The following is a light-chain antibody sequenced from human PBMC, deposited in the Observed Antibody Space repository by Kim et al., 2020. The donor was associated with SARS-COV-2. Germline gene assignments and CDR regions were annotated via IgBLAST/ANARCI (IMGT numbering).Light chain of an antibody. CDR2: LNSDGSH. J-gene: IGLJ3*02. Sequence: QLVLTQSPSASASLGASVKLTCTLSSGHSSNPIAWHQQQAEKGPRYLMTLNSDGSHSKGDGIPDRFSGSSSGAERYLTISGLQSDDEADYYCQTWGTGIWVFGGGTTLTVL. CDR3: QTWGTGIWV. V-gene: IGLV4-69*01. CDR1: SGHSSNP.